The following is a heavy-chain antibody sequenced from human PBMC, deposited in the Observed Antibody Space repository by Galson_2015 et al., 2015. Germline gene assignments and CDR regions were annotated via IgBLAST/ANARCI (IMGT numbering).Heavy chain of an antibody. Sequence: SLRLSCADSGFTFSSYSMHWLRQAPGKGLEWVAVISNDGSTKHFADSVNGRFTISRDNSKNTLYLQMNSLRSEDTAVYYCARENSVAGARAFDYWGQGTLVTVSS. J-gene: IGHJ4*02. CDR3: ARENSVAGARAFDY. D-gene: IGHD6-19*01. CDR1: GFTFSSYS. CDR2: ISNDGSTK. V-gene: IGHV3-30-3*01.